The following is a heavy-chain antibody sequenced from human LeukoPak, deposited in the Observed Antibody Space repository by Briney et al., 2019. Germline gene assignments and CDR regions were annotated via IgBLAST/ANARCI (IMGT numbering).Heavy chain of an antibody. V-gene: IGHV5-51*01. CDR2: IYPGDSDT. CDR1: GYSFTSYW. CDR3: ARHKYYYGSGSRKFDAFDI. D-gene: IGHD3-10*01. Sequence: GESLKISCKGSGYSFTSYWIGWVRQMPGKGLEWMGIIYPGDSDTRYSPSFQGQVTISADKSISTAYLQWSSLKASDTAMYYCARHKYYYGSGSRKFDAFDIWGQGTMVTVSS. J-gene: IGHJ3*02.